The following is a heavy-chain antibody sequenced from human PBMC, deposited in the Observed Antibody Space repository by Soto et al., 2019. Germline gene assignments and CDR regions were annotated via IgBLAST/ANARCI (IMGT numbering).Heavy chain of an antibody. CDR2: ISGSGGST. Sequence: GGSLRLSCAASGFTFSSYWMSWVRQAPGKGLEWVSAISGSGGSTYYADSVKGRFTISRDNSKNTLYLQMNSLRSEDTAVYYCARDIDYYDSSGYYVYWGQGTLVPVAS. D-gene: IGHD3-22*01. CDR1: GFTFSSYW. J-gene: IGHJ4*02. V-gene: IGHV3-23*01. CDR3: ARDIDYYDSSGYYVY.